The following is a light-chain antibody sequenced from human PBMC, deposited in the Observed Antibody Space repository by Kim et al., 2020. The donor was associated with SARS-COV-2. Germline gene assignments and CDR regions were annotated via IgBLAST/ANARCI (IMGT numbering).Light chain of an antibody. J-gene: IGLJ2*01. CDR1: KNNVGNEG. CDR2: RNH. Sequence: TATLTCTGNKNNVGNEGAVWRQQHQGNPPKILSYRNHNRPSGISERFSASRSGNTASLTISGLQPEDEADYYCSAWDTSLSVVLFGGGTQLTVL. CDR3: SAWDTSLSVVL. V-gene: IGLV10-54*04.